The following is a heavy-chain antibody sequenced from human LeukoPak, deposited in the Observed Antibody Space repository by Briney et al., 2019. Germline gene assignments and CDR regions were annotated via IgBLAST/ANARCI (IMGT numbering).Heavy chain of an antibody. CDR2: ISGDGTIT. V-gene: IGHV3-43*02. Sequence: GGSLKLSCAASGLNLDAYAMHWVRQAPGKGLEWVSLISGDGTITYYADSVKGRFTISRDNSKNSLFLEMNSLRSEDAALYYCAKDTPLFYHYYGIDVWGQGTTVTVSS. J-gene: IGHJ6*02. CDR3: AKDTPLFYHYYGIDV. CDR1: GLNLDAYA.